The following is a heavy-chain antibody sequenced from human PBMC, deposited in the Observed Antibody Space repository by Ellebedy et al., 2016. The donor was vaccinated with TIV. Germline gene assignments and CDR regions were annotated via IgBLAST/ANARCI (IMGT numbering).Heavy chain of an antibody. CDR1: GYTINRHE. D-gene: IGHD6-19*01. CDR3: ARDGGVGWYSLD. Sequence: AASVKVSCKASGYTINRHEIQWVRQVPGQRPEWMGWINTDTGHAEYSKNFQGRVTIGRDTSASTAYMEVSSLTSEDTAVYYCARDGGVGWYSLDWGQGTLITVSS. J-gene: IGHJ4*02. CDR2: INTDTGHA. V-gene: IGHV1-3*04.